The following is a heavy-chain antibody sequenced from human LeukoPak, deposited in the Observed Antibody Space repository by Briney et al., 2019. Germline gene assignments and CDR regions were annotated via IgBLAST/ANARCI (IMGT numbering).Heavy chain of an antibody. CDR1: GFTFSSYW. CDR3: ANRYGDPYYFDY. D-gene: IGHD4-17*01. V-gene: IGHV3-7*03. Sequence: PGGSLRLSCAASGFTFSSYWMSWVRQAPGKGLEWVANIKQDGSEKYYVDSVKGRFTISRDNAKNTLYLQMNSLRAEDTAVYFCANRYGDPYYFDYWGQGTLVTVSS. J-gene: IGHJ4*02. CDR2: IKQDGSEK.